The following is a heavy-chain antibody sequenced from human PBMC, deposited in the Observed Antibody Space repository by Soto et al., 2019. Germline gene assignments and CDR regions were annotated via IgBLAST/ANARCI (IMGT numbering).Heavy chain of an antibody. Sequence: SETLSLTCTVSGGSVSSTSYYWTWIRQPPGKGLEWIGYIHYSGSTNYNPSLKSRVAMSVDTSKNHFSLKLSSVTAADTAVYYCAREWEHLYFDYWGQGALVTVSS. D-gene: IGHD1-26*01. CDR3: AREWEHLYFDY. CDR1: GGSVSSTSYY. J-gene: IGHJ4*02. V-gene: IGHV4-61*01. CDR2: IHYSGST.